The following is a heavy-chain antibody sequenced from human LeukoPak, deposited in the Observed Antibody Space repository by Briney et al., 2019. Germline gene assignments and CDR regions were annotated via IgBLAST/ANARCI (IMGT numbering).Heavy chain of an antibody. D-gene: IGHD1-26*01. CDR3: AILPWELREYYFDY. Sequence: ASVKVSCKVSGYTLTELSMHWVRQAPGKGLEWMRGFDPEDGETIYAQKFQGRVTMTEDTSTDTAYMELSSLRSEDTAVYYCAILPWELREYYFDYWGQGTLVTVSS. J-gene: IGHJ4*02. CDR2: FDPEDGET. CDR1: GYTLTELS. V-gene: IGHV1-24*01.